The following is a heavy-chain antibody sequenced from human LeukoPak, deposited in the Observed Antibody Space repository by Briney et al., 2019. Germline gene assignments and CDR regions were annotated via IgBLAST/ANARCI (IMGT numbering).Heavy chain of an antibody. V-gene: IGHV3-33*01. CDR1: GFSSYG. Sequence: PGGSLRLSCAASGFSSYGMHWVRPAPGQGLEWVAVIWYDESNKYYADSVKGRFTISRDNSRNTLYLQMNSLRAEDTAVYYCARDGFSSSWYGRALDYWGQGTLVTVSS. J-gene: IGHJ4*02. D-gene: IGHD6-13*01. CDR2: IWYDESNK. CDR3: ARDGFSSSWYGRALDY.